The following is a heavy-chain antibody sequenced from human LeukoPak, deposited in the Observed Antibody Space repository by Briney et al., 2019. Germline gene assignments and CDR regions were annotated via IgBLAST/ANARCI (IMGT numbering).Heavy chain of an antibody. CDR2: IIPIFGTA. CDR3: ARDHGDYVGSYFDY. Sequence: SVKVSCKASGGTLSSYAISWVRQAPGQGLEWMGGIIPIFGTANYAQKFQGRVTITTDESTSTAYMELSSLRSEDTAVYYCARDHGDYVGSYFDYWGQGTLVTVSS. CDR1: GGTLSSYA. D-gene: IGHD4-17*01. J-gene: IGHJ4*02. V-gene: IGHV1-69*05.